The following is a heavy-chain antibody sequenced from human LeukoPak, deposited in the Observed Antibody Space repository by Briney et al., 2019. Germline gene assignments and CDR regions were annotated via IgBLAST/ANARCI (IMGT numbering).Heavy chain of an antibody. V-gene: IGHV4-59*01. J-gene: IGHJ5*02. D-gene: IGHD3-22*01. CDR1: GGSISSYY. CDR2: IYYSGST. Sequence: SETLSLTCTVSGGSISSYYWSWIRQPPGKGLEWIGYIYYSGSTNYNPSLKSGVTITVDTSKNQFSLKLSSVTAADTAVYYWARVYYYDSSGYYYYWFDPWGQGTLVTVSS. CDR3: ARVYYYDSSGYYYYWFDP.